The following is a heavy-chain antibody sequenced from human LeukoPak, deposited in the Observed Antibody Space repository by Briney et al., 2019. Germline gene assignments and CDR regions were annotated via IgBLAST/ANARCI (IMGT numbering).Heavy chain of an antibody. CDR2: IIPILGIA. J-gene: IGHJ5*02. CDR1: GGTFSSYA. V-gene: IGHV1-69*04. CDR3: ARDPTGTGSPYNWFDP. D-gene: IGHD3-10*01. Sequence: GASVKVSCKASGGTFSSYAISWVRQAPGQGLEWMGRIIPILGIANYAQKFQGRVTITADKSTSTAYMEMSRLRSEDTAVYYCARDPTGTGSPYNWFDPWGQGTLVTVSS.